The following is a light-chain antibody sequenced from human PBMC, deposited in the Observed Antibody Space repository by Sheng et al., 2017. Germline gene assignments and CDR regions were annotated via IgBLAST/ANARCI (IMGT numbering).Light chain of an antibody. J-gene: IGLJ1*01. V-gene: IGLV1-51*02. Sequence: QSVLTQPPSVSAAPGQKVTISCSGSSSNIGKNYVSWYQQLPGTAPKLLIYENTNRPSGIPDRFSGSKSGTSATLGITGLQTGDEAEYYCGTWDSGLSAGVFGSGTKVTVL. CDR2: ENT. CDR3: GTWDSGLSAGV. CDR1: SSNIGKNY.